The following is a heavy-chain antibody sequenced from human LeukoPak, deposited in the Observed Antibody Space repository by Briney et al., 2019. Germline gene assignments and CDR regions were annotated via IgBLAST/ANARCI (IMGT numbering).Heavy chain of an antibody. D-gene: IGHD5-12*01. V-gene: IGHV1-2*02. CDR1: GYTFTGYY. CDR3: ARGYSGYDRDEMNWFDP. J-gene: IGHJ5*02. CDR2: INPNSGGT. Sequence: ASVKVSCKASGYTFTGYYMHWVRQAPGQGLEWMGWINPNSGGTNYAQKFQGRVTMTRDTSISTAYMELSRLRSDDTAVYYCARGYSGYDRDEMNWFDPWGQGTLVTVSS.